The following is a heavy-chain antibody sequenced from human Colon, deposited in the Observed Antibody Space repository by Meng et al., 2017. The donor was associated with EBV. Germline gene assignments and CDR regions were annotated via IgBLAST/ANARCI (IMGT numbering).Heavy chain of an antibody. D-gene: IGHD2-8*02. CDR1: GTSISTSNW. CDR2: IYHNGQT. CDR3: ARDGGVTHIP. V-gene: IGHV4-4*02. J-gene: IGHJ5*02. Sequence: QGLLPESGGGMVKPSGTLSLTCAVSGTSISTSNWWSWIRQSPGEGLEWIGAIYHNGQTNYNPSLKSRVSMSVDESKNEFSLNLKSVTAADTAVYYCARDGGVTHIPWGQGVLVTVSS.